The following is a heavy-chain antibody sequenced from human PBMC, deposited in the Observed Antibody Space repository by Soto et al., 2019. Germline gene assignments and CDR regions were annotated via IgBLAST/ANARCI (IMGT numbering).Heavy chain of an antibody. CDR1: GGTFSSYA. D-gene: IGHD6-6*01. V-gene: IGHV1-69*01. Sequence: QVQLVQSGAEVKKPGSSVKVSCKAYGGTFSSYAISWVRQAPGQGHEWMGGIIPIFGTANYAQKFQGRVTITADESTSTAYMELSSLRSEDTAVYYCARTSSISARYYYYGMDVWGQGTTVTVSS. CDR2: IIPIFGTA. CDR3: ARTSSISARYYYYGMDV. J-gene: IGHJ6*02.